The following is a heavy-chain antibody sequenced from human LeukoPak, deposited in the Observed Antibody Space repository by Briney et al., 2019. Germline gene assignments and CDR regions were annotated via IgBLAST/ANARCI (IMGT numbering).Heavy chain of an antibody. CDR2: ISSSGSNI. V-gene: IGHV3-11*04. Sequence: PGGSLRLSCAASGFTFSDYYMSWIRQAPGKGLEWVSYISSSGSNIYYADSVKGRFTISRDNAKNSLYLQINSLRAEDTAVYYCARGGAGKDTRVFVGYYYYYMDVWGKGTTVTISS. J-gene: IGHJ6*03. D-gene: IGHD1-14*01. CDR1: GFTFSDYY. CDR3: ARGGAGKDTRVFVGYYYYYMDV.